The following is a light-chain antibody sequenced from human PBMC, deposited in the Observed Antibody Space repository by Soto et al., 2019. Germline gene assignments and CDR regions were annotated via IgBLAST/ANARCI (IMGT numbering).Light chain of an antibody. CDR2: GAS. CDR3: QQYNNLIT. V-gene: IGKV3-15*01. CDR1: QSVSSN. Sequence: EIVMTQSPATLSVCPGERATVSCRASQSVSSNLAWYQQKPGQAPRLLIYGASTRATGIPARFSGSGSGTEFTLTISSLQSEDFAVYYCQQYNNLITFGQGTRLENK. J-gene: IGKJ5*01.